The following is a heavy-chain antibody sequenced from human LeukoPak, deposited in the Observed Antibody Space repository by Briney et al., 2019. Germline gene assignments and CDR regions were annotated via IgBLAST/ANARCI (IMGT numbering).Heavy chain of an antibody. Sequence: SETLSVTCTVYGGSFSGYYWSRIRQPPGKGLEWIREINHSGSTNYNPSLKSRVTISVDTSKNQFSLKLSSVTAADTAVYYCARALGTSFDYWGQGTLVTVSS. D-gene: IGHD7-27*01. CDR3: ARALGTSFDY. CDR1: GGSFSGYY. CDR2: INHSGST. V-gene: IGHV4-34*01. J-gene: IGHJ4*02.